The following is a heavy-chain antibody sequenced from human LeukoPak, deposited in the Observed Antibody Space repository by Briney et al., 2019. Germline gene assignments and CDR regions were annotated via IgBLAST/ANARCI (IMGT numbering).Heavy chain of an antibody. CDR2: IYYSGST. CDR3: ARDTYYYGSGSYRLDY. V-gene: IGHV4-39*07. J-gene: IGHJ4*02. Sequence: PSETLSLTCTVSGDSISSRSYYWGWIRQPPGKGLEWIGSIYYSGSTYYNPSLKSRVTISVDTSKNQFSLKLSSVTAADTAVYYCARDTYYYGSGSYRLDYWGQGTLVTVSS. D-gene: IGHD3-10*01. CDR1: GDSISSRSYY.